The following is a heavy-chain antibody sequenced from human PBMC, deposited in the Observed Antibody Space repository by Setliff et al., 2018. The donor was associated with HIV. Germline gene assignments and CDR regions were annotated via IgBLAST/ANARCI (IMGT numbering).Heavy chain of an antibody. CDR3: ATYAGNGGGKGY. V-gene: IGHV4-61*02. Sequence: SETLSLTCTVSGDSISSDSYYWSWIRQPAGKGLEWIGRTYSSGSTKCNPSLKSRVTISVDTSKNQFSLTLSSVTAADTAMYYCATYAGNGGGKGYWGQGTLVTVSS. CDR1: GDSISSDSYY. CDR2: TYSSGST. J-gene: IGHJ4*02. D-gene: IGHD2-21*01.